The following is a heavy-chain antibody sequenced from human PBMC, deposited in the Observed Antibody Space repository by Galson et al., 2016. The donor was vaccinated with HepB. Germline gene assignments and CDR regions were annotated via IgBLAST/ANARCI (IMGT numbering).Heavy chain of an antibody. CDR3: TRSYGQRLANDAFDI. J-gene: IGHJ3*02. D-gene: IGHD6-19*01. V-gene: IGHV3-48*02. CDR1: GFSFTTYS. CDR2: ISGSSSHI. Sequence: SLRLSCAASGFSFTTYSMNWVRQAPGKGLEWVSYISGSSSHIYYAGSVKGRFTISRDSAKNSLYLQMNSLRDEDTAVYYCTRSYGQRLANDAFDIWGQGTLVSVSS.